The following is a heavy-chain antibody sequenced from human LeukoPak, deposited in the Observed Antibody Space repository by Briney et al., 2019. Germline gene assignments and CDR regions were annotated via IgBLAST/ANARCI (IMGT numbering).Heavy chain of an antibody. CDR2: ISYDGSNK. J-gene: IGHJ4*02. Sequence: GGSLRLSCAASGFTFSSYAMHWVRQAPGKGLEWVAVISYDGSNKYYADSVKGRFTISRDNAKNSLYLQMNSLRAEDTAVYYCASPYSSRWYELCYWGQGTLVTVSS. CDR3: ASPYSSRWYELCY. CDR1: GFTFSSYA. D-gene: IGHD6-13*01. V-gene: IGHV3-30*04.